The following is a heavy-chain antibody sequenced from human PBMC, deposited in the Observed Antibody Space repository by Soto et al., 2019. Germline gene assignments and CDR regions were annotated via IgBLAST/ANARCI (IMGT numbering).Heavy chain of an antibody. V-gene: IGHV4-30-2*01. J-gene: IGHJ5*02. CDR3: ARVPGP. Sequence: SETLSLTCAFSGCSISSGGYSWSWIRQPPGKGLEWIGYIYHSGSTYYNPSLKSRVTISVDRSKNQFSLKLSSVTAADTAVYYCARVPGPWGQGSLVTVSS. CDR1: GCSISSGGYS. CDR2: IYHSGST.